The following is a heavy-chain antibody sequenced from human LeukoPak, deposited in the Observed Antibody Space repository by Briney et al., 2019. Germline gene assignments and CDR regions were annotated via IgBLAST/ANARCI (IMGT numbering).Heavy chain of an antibody. D-gene: IGHD1-1*01. CDR1: GGSISSGGYY. CDR2: IYYSGST. Sequence: PSETLSLPCTVSGGSISSGGYYWSWIRQHPGKGLEWIGYIYYSGSTYYNPSLKSRVTISVDTSKNQFSLKLSSVTAADTAVYYCARDRSGTQGAFDIWGQGTMVTVSS. CDR3: ARDRSGTQGAFDI. V-gene: IGHV4-31*03. J-gene: IGHJ3*02.